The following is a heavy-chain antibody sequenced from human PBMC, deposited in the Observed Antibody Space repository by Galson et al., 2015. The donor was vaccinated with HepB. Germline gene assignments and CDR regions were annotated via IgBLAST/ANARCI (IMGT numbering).Heavy chain of an antibody. V-gene: IGHV3-66*02. D-gene: IGHD3-9*01. Sequence: SLRLSCAASGFTVSSDYMNWVRQAPGKGLEWVSVIYTGGSPYYADSVRGRFTISRDNSKNTVYLQMNSLRPEDTAVYYCARILYNLNLIYYYGMDVWSQGTTVTVSS. CDR2: IYTGGSP. CDR3: ARILYNLNLIYYYGMDV. CDR1: GFTVSSDY. J-gene: IGHJ6*02.